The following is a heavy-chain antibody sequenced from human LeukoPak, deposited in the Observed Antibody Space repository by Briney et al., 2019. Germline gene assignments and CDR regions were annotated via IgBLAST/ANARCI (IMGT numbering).Heavy chain of an antibody. CDR1: GGSISSSSYY. V-gene: IGHV4-39*01. J-gene: IGHJ3*02. CDR2: IYYSGST. Sequence: SETLSLTCSVSGGSISSSSYYWGWIRQPPGKGLEWIGSIYYSGSTYYNPSLKSRVTISVDTSKNQFSLKLSSVTAADTAVYYCASPYSGSWSEAFDIWGQGTMVTVSS. D-gene: IGHD6-13*01. CDR3: ASPYSGSWSEAFDI.